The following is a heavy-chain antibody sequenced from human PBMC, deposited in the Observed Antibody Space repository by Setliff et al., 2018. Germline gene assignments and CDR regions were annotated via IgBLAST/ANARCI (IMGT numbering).Heavy chain of an antibody. D-gene: IGHD1-26*01. CDR1: GGSISSYY. CDR3: ARLSYRGSGAFDI. Sequence: LSLTCTVSGGSISSYYWSWIRQPPGKGLEWIGYIYYSGSTNYNPSLKSRVTISVDTSKNQFSLKLSSVTAADTAVYYCARLSYRGSGAFDIWGQGTMVTVSS. J-gene: IGHJ3*02. V-gene: IGHV4-59*01. CDR2: IYYSGST.